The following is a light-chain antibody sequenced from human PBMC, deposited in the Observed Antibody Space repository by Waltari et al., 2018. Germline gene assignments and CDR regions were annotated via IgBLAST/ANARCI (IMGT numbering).Light chain of an antibody. CDR3: QVWDRSSDSWV. V-gene: IGLV3-21*04. Sequence: SYLLTHPPSVSVPPGKTPRITFGGNNIERQSVHWYQQKPAQPPILFLYFDSDRPSGIPERFSGSNFGDTATLTISRVEAGDEADYYCQVWDRSSDSWVFGGGTKLTVL. CDR1: NIERQS. J-gene: IGLJ3*02. CDR2: FDS.